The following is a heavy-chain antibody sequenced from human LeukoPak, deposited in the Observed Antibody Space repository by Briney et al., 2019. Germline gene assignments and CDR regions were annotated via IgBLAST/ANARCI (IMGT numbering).Heavy chain of an antibody. J-gene: IGHJ4*02. Sequence: SETLSLTCAVSGVSFDDYYWSWVRQTPGEGLEWIGEINHSGYTNDSPSLKSRVTLSIDTSRKQFSLNLRSVTVADTGIYYCTRMTAGHDYWGQGTLVTVSS. CDR1: GVSFDDYY. CDR2: INHSGYT. V-gene: IGHV4-34*01. CDR3: TRMTAGHDY. D-gene: IGHD2-21*02.